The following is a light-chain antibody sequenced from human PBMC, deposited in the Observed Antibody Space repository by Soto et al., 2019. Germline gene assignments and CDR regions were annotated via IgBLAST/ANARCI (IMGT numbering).Light chain of an antibody. CDR3: QQYNSYSRA. Sequence: DIQMTQSPSTLSASVGDRVTITCRASQSISSWLAWYQQKPGKAPKLLIYDASSLESGVPSRFSGSGSGTEFALTLSSLQPDDLATYYCQQYNSYSRAFGQGTKVEI. CDR1: QSISSW. CDR2: DAS. V-gene: IGKV1-5*01. J-gene: IGKJ1*01.